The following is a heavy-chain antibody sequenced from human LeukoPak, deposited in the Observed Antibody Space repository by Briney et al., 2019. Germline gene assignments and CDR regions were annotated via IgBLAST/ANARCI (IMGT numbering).Heavy chain of an antibody. CDR3: ARALHYDSSGPNWFDP. CDR2: IYSGGST. D-gene: IGHD3-22*01. J-gene: IGHJ5*02. V-gene: IGHV3-53*01. CDR1: GFTVSSNY. Sequence: GGSLRLSCAASGFTVSSNYMSWVRQAPGKWLEWVSVIYSGGSTYYADSVKGRFTISRDNSKNALYLQMNSLRAEDTAVYYCARALHYDSSGPNWFDPWGQGTLVTVSS.